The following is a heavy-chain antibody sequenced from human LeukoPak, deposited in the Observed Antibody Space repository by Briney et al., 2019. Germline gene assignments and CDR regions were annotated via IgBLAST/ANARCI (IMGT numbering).Heavy chain of an antibody. Sequence: GGSLRLSCATSGFTFSSYAMSWVRQAPGKGLEWVSAISSGGGSTYYTDSVKGRFTISRDNSKNTLYLQMNSLRAEDTALYYCAKRLMYYSSWFVLDYWGQGTLVTVSS. D-gene: IGHD2-8*01. CDR1: GFTFSSYA. J-gene: IGHJ4*02. CDR3: AKRLMYYSSWFVLDY. CDR2: ISSGGGST. V-gene: IGHV3-23*01.